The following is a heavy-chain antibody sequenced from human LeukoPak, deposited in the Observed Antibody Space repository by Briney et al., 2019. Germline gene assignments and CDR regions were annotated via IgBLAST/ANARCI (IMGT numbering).Heavy chain of an antibody. Sequence: SETLSLTCAVYGGSFSGYYWSWIRQPPGKGLEWIREINHSGSTNCNPSLKSRVTISVDTSKNQFSLKLSSVTAADTAVYYCARGVAVAGPFDYWGQGTLVTVSS. V-gene: IGHV4-34*01. CDR3: ARGVAVAGPFDY. CDR2: INHSGST. CDR1: GGSFSGYY. D-gene: IGHD6-19*01. J-gene: IGHJ4*02.